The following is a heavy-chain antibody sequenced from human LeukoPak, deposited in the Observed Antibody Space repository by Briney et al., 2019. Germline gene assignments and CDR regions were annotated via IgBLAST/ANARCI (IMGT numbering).Heavy chain of an antibody. Sequence: GGSLRLSCASSGFTFSTHWMYWVRQAPGKGLEWVANIKQDGSKIYYVDSVKGRFTISRDNARNSLYLQMNSLRAEDTAPYYCVGGDAFDIWGQGTMVTVSS. V-gene: IGHV3-7*01. CDR3: VGGDAFDI. CDR2: IKQDGSKI. CDR1: GFTFSTHW. D-gene: IGHD4-23*01. J-gene: IGHJ3*02.